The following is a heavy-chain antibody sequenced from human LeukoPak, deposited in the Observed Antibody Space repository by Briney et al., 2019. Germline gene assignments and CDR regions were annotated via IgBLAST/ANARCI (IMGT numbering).Heavy chain of an antibody. V-gene: IGHV3-30*18. CDR1: GFTFSSYG. Sequence: GGSLRLSCAASGFTFSSYGMHWVRQAPGKGLEWVAVISYDGSNKYYADSVKGRFTISRDNSKNTLYLQMNSLRAEDTAVYYCAKGGSGSYFSLDFDYWGQGTLVTVSS. D-gene: IGHD3-10*01. CDR3: AKGGSGSYFSLDFDY. J-gene: IGHJ4*02. CDR2: ISYDGSNK.